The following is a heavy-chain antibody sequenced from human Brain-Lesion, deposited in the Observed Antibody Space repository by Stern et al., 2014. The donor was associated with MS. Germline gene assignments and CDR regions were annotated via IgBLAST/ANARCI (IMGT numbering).Heavy chain of an antibody. Sequence: QVQLVQSGAEVKKPGASGKVSCKASGYTFSSYDITWVRQASGHGLEWMGGMNPYSGNTGYAQKFKGRVSMTSDPSISTVYMELTSLTSDDTAVYFCARAVRNQLLSEYWGQGTLVTVSS. D-gene: IGHD2-2*01. V-gene: IGHV1-8*01. J-gene: IGHJ4*02. CDR3: ARAVRNQLLSEY. CDR1: GYTFSSYD. CDR2: MNPYSGNT.